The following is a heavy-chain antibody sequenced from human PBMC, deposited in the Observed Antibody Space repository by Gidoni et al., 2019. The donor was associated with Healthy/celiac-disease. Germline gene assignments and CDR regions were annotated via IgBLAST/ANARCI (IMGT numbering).Heavy chain of an antibody. V-gene: IGHV1-69*17. CDR3: ARDQVSYYDSSVPFDY. CDR1: GGTFRRYA. Sequence: QVQLVQSGAEVKKPGSSVKVSCKASGGTFRRYAISWVRQAPGQGLEWMGGIIPIFGIANYAQKFQGRVTITADKSTSTAYMELSSLRSEDTAVYYCARDQVSYYDSSVPFDYWGQGTLVTVSS. CDR2: IIPIFGIA. D-gene: IGHD3-22*01. J-gene: IGHJ4*02.